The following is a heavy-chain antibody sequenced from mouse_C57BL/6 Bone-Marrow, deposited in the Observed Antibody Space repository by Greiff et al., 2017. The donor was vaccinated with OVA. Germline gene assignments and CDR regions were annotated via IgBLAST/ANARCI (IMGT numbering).Heavy chain of an antibody. CDR2: ISSGGDYI. J-gene: IGHJ4*01. V-gene: IGHV5-9-1*02. D-gene: IGHD1-1*01. CDR1: GFTFSSYA. Sequence: EVQVVESGEGLVKPGGSLKLSCAASGFTFSSYAMSWVRQTPEKRLEWVAYISSGGDYIYYADTVKGRFTISRDNARNTLYLQMSSLKSEDTAMYYCTRDPYYGSTDYYAMDYWGQGTSVTVSS. CDR3: TRDPYYGSTDYYAMDY.